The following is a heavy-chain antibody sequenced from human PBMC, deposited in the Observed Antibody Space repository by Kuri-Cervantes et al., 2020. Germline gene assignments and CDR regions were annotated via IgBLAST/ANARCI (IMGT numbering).Heavy chain of an antibody. CDR2: IKQDGSEK. CDR3: AKAPSLGYRSSTSSQYRGCGWLAIDY. D-gene: IGHD2-2*01. J-gene: IGHJ4*02. CDR1: GFTFSSYW. Sequence: GGSLRLSCAASGFTFSSYWMSWVRQAPGKGLEWVANIKQDGSEKYYVDSVKGRFTISRDNAKNSLYLQMNSLRAEDTAVYYCAKAPSLGYRSSTSSQYRGCGWLAIDYWGQGTLVTVSS. V-gene: IGHV3-7*01.